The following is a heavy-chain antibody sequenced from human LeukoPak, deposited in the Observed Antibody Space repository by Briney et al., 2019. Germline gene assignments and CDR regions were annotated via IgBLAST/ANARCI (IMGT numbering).Heavy chain of an antibody. V-gene: IGHV1-18*04. CDR1: GYTFTSYG. CDR2: ISAYNGNT. J-gene: IGHJ4*02. Sequence: GASVKVSCKASGYTFTSYGISWVRQAPGQGLEWMGWISAYNGNTNYAQKLQGRVTMTTDTSTSTAYVELRSLRSDDTAVYYCARDPTYYDILTGYQGFDYWGQGTLVTVSS. CDR3: ARDPTYYDILTGYQGFDY. D-gene: IGHD3-9*01.